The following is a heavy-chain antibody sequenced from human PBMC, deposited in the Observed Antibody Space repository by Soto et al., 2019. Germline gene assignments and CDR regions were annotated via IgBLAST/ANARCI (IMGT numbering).Heavy chain of an antibody. CDR1: GFSFSSYT. CDR3: AGVVNEWFDY. CDR2: IRSSSTYV. D-gene: IGHD3-3*01. Sequence: GGALRLSCAASGFSFSSYTMNWVRQAPGKGLEWVSSIRSSSTYVFYADSVKGRFIISRDNAKNLLSLQMNSLGAEDTAVYYCAGVVNEWFDYWGQGALVTVSS. J-gene: IGHJ4*02. V-gene: IGHV3-21*01.